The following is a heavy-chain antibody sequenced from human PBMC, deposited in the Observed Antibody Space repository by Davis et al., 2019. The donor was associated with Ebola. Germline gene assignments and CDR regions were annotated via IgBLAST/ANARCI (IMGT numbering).Heavy chain of an antibody. CDR2: IYYSGST. D-gene: IGHD1-20*01. J-gene: IGHJ4*02. CDR3: ATTGITGTTYPY. CDR1: GGSISSSSYY. Sequence: PSETLSLTCTVSGGSISSSSYYWGWIRQPPGKGLEWIGSIYYSGSTYYNPSLKSRVTISVDTSKNQFSLKLSSVTAADTAVYYCATTGITGTTYPYWGQGTLVTVSS. V-gene: IGHV4-39*01.